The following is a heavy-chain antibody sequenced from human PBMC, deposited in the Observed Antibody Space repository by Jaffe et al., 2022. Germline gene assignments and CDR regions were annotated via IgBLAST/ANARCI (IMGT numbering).Heavy chain of an antibody. CDR2: ISSSGSTI. D-gene: IGHD6-19*01. CDR3: ARTYSSGWWSRLHFDI. CDR1: GFTFSSYE. Sequence: EVQLVESGGGLVQPGGSLRLSCAASGFTFSSYEMNWVRQAPGKGLEWVSYISSSGSTIYYADSVKGRFTISRDNAKNSLYLQMNSLRAEDTAVYYCARTYSSGWWSRLHFDIWGQGTMVTVSS. V-gene: IGHV3-48*03. J-gene: IGHJ3*02.